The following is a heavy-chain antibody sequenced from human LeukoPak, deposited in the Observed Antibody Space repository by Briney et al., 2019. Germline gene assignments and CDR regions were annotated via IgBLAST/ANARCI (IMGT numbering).Heavy chain of an antibody. CDR3: ASGSAYSYDLNAFDI. CDR2: ISSSGSTI. V-gene: IGHV3-11*01. J-gene: IGHJ3*02. Sequence: GGSLRLSCAASGFTFSDYYMSWIRQAPGKGLEWVSYISSSGSTIYYADSVKGRFTISRDNAKNSLYLQMDSLRAEDTAVYYCASGSAYSYDLNAFDIWGQGTMVTVSS. D-gene: IGHD5-18*01. CDR1: GFTFSDYY.